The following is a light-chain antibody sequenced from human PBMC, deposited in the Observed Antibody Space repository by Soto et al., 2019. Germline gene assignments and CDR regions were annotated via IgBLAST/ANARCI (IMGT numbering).Light chain of an antibody. Sequence: QSVLTQPASVSGSPGQSITISCTGTSSDVGGYNYVSWYQQHPGKAPKLMIYEVSNRPSGVSDRFSGSKSGYTASLTISGLQAEDEAHYYCSSYTSTSTPIFGGGTKVTVL. J-gene: IGLJ2*01. V-gene: IGLV2-14*01. CDR2: EVS. CDR1: SSDVGGYNY. CDR3: SSYTSTSTPI.